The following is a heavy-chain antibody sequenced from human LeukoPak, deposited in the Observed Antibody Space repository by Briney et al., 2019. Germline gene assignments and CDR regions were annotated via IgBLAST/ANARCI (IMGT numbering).Heavy chain of an antibody. Sequence: PGGSLRLSCAASGFTFSQYSMNWVRQAPGKGPEWVSHIRSSSETFYADSVKGRFTISRDNARNSLYLQMNNLRGEDTAIYYCARDAGNSGYGCDLWGQGTLVTVSS. J-gene: IGHJ5*02. V-gene: IGHV3-48*01. CDR1: GFTFSQYS. CDR2: IRSSSET. CDR3: ARDAGNSGYGCDL. D-gene: IGHD5-12*01.